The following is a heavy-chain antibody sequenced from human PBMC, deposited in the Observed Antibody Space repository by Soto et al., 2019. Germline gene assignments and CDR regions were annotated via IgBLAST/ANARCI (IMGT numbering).Heavy chain of an antibody. CDR3: ATLWFGEGNY. Sequence: QLQLQESGPGLVKPSETLSLTCTVSGGSISSSSYYWGWIRQPPGKGLEWIGSIYYSGSTYYNPSLKIRVTTSVDTSKNQFSLKLSSVTAADTAVYYCATLWFGEGNYWGQGTLVTVSS. CDR2: IYYSGST. V-gene: IGHV4-39*01. D-gene: IGHD3-10*01. CDR1: GGSISSSSYY. J-gene: IGHJ4*02.